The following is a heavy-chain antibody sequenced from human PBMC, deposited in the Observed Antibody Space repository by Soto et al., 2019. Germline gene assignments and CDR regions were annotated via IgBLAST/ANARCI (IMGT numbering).Heavy chain of an antibody. D-gene: IGHD5-18*01. CDR2: ISYDGSNK. CDR3: ARTSMVQYDYGMDV. CDR1: GFTFSNYA. V-gene: IGHV3-30-3*01. J-gene: IGHJ6*02. Sequence: QEQLVESGGGVVQPGRSLRLSCAASGFTFSNYAMHWVRQAPGQGLEWVAVISYDGSNKYYADSVKGRFTISRDNSKNTLYLQMNSLRAEDTAVYYCARTSMVQYDYGMDVWGQGTTVTVSS.